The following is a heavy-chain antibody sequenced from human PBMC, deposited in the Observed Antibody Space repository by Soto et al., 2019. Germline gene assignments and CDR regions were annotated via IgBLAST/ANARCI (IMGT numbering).Heavy chain of an antibody. V-gene: IGHV1-2*06. Sequence: ASVKVSCKASGYIFTDYYMHWVRRAPGQELGWMGRINPNSGGTNYAQKFQGRVTMTRDTSISTAYTELSSLRSEDTAVYYCARDHRTYYDILTPMDYYYGMYVWGQGTTVTVSS. CDR3: ARDHRTYYDILTPMDYYYGMYV. CDR1: GYIFTDYY. CDR2: INPNSGGT. D-gene: IGHD3-9*01. J-gene: IGHJ6*02.